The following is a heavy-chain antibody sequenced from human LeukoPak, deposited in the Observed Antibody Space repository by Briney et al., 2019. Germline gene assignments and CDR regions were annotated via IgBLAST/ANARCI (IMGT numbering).Heavy chain of an antibody. Sequence: PSETLSLTCTVSGGSISSYYWSWIRQPPGQGLEWIGYIYYSGSTNYNPSLKSRVTISVDTSKNQFSLKLSSVTAADTAVYYCARGRYYYDSSGSTIARDFDYWGQGTLVTVSS. CDR2: IYYSGST. CDR3: ARGRYYYDSSGSTIARDFDY. J-gene: IGHJ4*02. D-gene: IGHD3-22*01. V-gene: IGHV4-59*08. CDR1: GGSISSYY.